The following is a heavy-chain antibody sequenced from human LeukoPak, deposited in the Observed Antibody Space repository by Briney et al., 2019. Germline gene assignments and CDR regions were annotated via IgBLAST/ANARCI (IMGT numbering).Heavy chain of an antibody. CDR3: ARARPYYDFWSGYYSTLDYYYYYYMDV. J-gene: IGHJ6*03. CDR2: INHSGST. CDR1: GGSFSGYY. V-gene: IGHV4-34*01. D-gene: IGHD3-3*01. Sequence: PSETLSLTCAVYGGSFSGYYWSWIRQPPGKGLKWIGEINHSGSTNYNPSLKSRATISVDTSKNQFSLKLSSVTAADTAVYYCARARPYYDFWSGYYSTLDYYYYYYMDVWGKGTPVTVSS.